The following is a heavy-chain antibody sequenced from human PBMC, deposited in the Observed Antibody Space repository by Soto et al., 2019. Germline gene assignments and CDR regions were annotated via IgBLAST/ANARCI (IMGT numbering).Heavy chain of an antibody. V-gene: IGHV3-33*01. CDR3: AREGARAGRPFDY. Sequence: GGSLRLSCAASGFTFSSYGMHWVRQAPGKGLEWVAVIWYDGSNKYYADSVKGRFTISRDNSKNTLYLQMNSLRAEDTAVYYCAREGARAGRPFDYWGQGTLVTVSS. J-gene: IGHJ4*02. D-gene: IGHD6-19*01. CDR1: GFTFSSYG. CDR2: IWYDGSNK.